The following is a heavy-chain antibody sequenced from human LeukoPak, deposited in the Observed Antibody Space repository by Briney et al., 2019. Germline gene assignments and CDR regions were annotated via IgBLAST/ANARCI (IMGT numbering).Heavy chain of an antibody. CDR2: IYYSGRT. V-gene: IGHV4-39*01. Sequence: SETLSLTCSVSGDSVSRSDSYWDWIRQPPGTGLEWIGTIYYSGRTHYSPSLKSRVTMSVDPSNNQFSLNLRSVTAADTALYYCARRRYYDGSGYLEWGQGTLLSVSS. CDR1: GDSVSRSDSY. D-gene: IGHD3-22*01. CDR3: ARRRYYDGSGYLE. J-gene: IGHJ1*01.